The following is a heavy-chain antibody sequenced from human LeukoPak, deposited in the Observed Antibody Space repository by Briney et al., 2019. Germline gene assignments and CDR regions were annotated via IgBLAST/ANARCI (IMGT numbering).Heavy chain of an antibody. V-gene: IGHV3-64D*09. J-gene: IGHJ4*02. CDR1: GLTFRSYA. CDR2: ISSNGVKS. Sequence: PGWALTLSCSASGLTFRSYALHSLRQAPGKGLEYVSAISSNGVKSYYARSMKGRFTISRDNSKNTLYLQMSSLRAEDTAVYYCVKGRDRSIVAGGTWNYWGQGSLVTVSS. D-gene: IGHD6-13*01. CDR3: VKGRDRSIVAGGTWNY.